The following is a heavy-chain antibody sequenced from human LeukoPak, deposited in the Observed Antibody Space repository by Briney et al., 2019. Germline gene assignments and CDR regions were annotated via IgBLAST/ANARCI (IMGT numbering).Heavy chain of an antibody. V-gene: IGHV4-4*07. J-gene: IGHJ4*02. D-gene: IGHD3-9*01. CDR2: IYTSGST. CDR3: ARVQESQIDYYFDY. CDR1: GGSISSYF. Sequence: SETLSLTCTVSGGSISSYFWSWIRQPAGKGLEWIGRIYTSGSTNYNPSLKSRVTMSVDTSKNQFSLKLSSVTAADTAVYYCARVQESQIDYYFDYWGQGTLVTVSS.